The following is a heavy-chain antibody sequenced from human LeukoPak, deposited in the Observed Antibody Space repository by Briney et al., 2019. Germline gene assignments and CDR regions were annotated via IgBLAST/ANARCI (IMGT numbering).Heavy chain of an antibody. J-gene: IGHJ4*02. D-gene: IGHD1-26*01. CDR1: GGSISSYY. CDR2: IYYSGST. V-gene: IGHV4-59*01. CDR3: ARASSGSSFDY. Sequence: SETLSLTCTVSGGSISSYYWSWIRQPPGKGLEWIGYIYYSGSTNYNPSLKSRVTISVDTSKNQFSLKLSSVTAADTAVYYCARASSGSSFDYWGQGTLVTVSS.